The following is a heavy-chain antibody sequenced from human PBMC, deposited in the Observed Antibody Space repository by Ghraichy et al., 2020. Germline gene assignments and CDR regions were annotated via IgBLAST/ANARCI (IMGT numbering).Heavy chain of an antibody. J-gene: IGHJ4*02. CDR3: ARDSSYSKPN. V-gene: IGHV1-18*01. D-gene: IGHD6-13*01. Sequence: ASVKVSCKASGYTFTSCGISWVRQAPGQGLEWMGWISTYNANTNYAQNLQGRVTLTTDTSKSTAYMELRSLRSDNTAVYYCARDSSYSKPNWGQGTLVTVSS. CDR2: ISTYNANT. CDR1: GYTFTSCG.